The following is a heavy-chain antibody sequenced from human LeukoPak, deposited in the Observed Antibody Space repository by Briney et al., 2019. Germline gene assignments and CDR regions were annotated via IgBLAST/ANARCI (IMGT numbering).Heavy chain of an antibody. CDR1: GFTFDDYA. D-gene: IGHD6-19*01. CDR3: AKLAVAGHYFDY. CDR2: ISWNSGSI. J-gene: IGHJ4*02. Sequence: AGGSLRLSCAASGFTFDDYAMHWVRQAPGKGLEWVSGISWNSGSIGYADSVKGRFTISRDNAKNSLYLQMNSLRAGDTALYYCAKLAVAGHYFDYWGQGTLVTVSS. V-gene: IGHV3-9*01.